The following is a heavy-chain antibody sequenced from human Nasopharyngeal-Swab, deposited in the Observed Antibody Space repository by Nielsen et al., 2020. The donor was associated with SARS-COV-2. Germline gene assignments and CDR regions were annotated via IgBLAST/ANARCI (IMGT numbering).Heavy chain of an antibody. J-gene: IGHJ4*02. V-gene: IGHV3-30-3*01. CDR3: ARTPLDSSGYYYAFHY. Sequence: SLKISCAASGYIFSRYTMRWVRQAPDKVLEWVGVISYDGSNKYYADSVNGRITISTDISKNTLYLQMNSLRAEDTVVFHWARTPLDSSGYYYAFHYWGRGTLVTVSS. CDR1: GYIFSRYT. D-gene: IGHD3-22*01. CDR2: ISYDGSNK.